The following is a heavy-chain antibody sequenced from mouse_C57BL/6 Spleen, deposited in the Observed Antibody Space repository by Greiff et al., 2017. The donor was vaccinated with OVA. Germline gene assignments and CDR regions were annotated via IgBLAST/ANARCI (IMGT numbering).Heavy chain of an antibody. J-gene: IGHJ4*01. CDR2: INPYNGGT. Sequence: EVQLQQSGPVLVKPGASVKMSCKASGYTFTDYYMNWVKQSHGKSLEWIGVINPYNGGTSYNQKFKGKATLTVDKSSSTAYMELNSLTSEDSAVYYCASSYDYYAMYYWGQGTSVTVSS. V-gene: IGHV1-19*01. CDR1: GYTFTDYY. CDR3: ASSYDYYAMYY.